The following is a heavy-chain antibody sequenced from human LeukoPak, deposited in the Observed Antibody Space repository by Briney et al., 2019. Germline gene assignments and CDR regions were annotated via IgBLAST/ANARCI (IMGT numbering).Heavy chain of an antibody. CDR1: GASISSYY. D-gene: IGHD3-22*01. CDR2: IYYSGST. V-gene: IGHV4-59*08. Sequence: SETLSLTCTVSGASISSYYWSWIRQPPGKGLEWIGSIYYSGSTNYNPSLKSRVTISVDTSKNQFSLKLSSVTAADTAVYYCARGLKKRTYYYDSSGYYYTDRWGQGTLVTVSS. CDR3: ARGLKKRTYYYDSSGYYYTDR. J-gene: IGHJ5*02.